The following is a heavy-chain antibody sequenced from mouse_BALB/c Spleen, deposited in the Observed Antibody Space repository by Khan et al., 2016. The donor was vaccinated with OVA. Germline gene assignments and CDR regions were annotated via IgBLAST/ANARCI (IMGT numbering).Heavy chain of an antibody. V-gene: IGHV3-8*02. J-gene: IGHJ4*01. Sequence: EVQLQESGPSLVKPSQTLSLTCSVTGDSITSGFWNWIRKFPGNNFEYMGYVTYSGNTYYNPSVKRRISITRDTSKSQYYLQLNSLTTDDTATYFWARSYCSGAMDYWGQGTSVTVSS. D-gene: IGHD2-12*01. CDR3: ARSYCSGAMDY. CDR1: GDSITSGF. CDR2: VTYSGNT.